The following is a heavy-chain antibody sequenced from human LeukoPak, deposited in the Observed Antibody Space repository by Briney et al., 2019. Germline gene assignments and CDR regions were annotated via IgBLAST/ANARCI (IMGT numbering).Heavy chain of an antibody. Sequence: SETLSLTCTVSGGSISSYYWSWIRQPPGKGLEWIGYIYYSGSTNYSPSLKSRVTISVDTSKNQFSLKLSSVTAADTAVYYCAGDRSSYYGMDVWGQGTTVTVSS. CDR2: IYYSGST. J-gene: IGHJ6*02. CDR1: GGSISSYY. CDR3: AGDRSSYYGMDV. V-gene: IGHV4-59*01. D-gene: IGHD1-26*01.